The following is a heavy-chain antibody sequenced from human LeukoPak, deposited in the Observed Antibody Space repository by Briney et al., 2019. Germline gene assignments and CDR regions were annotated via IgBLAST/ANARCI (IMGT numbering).Heavy chain of an antibody. D-gene: IGHD2-15*01. J-gene: IGHJ3*02. CDR3: ARDLLGVVVAAHDAFDI. Sequence: ASVKVSCTASGYTFTSYAMNWVRQAPGQGLEWMGWINTNTGNPTYAQGFTGRFVFSLDTSVSTAYLQISSLKAEDTAVYYCARDLLGVVVAAHDAFDIWGQGTMVPVSS. V-gene: IGHV7-4-1*02. CDR2: INTNTGNP. CDR1: GYTFTSYA.